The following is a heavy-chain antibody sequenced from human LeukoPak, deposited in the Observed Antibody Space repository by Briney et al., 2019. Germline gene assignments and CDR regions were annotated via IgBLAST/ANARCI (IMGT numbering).Heavy chain of an antibody. CDR2: IKSKTDGGTT. J-gene: IGHJ4*02. D-gene: IGHD3-10*01. V-gene: IGHV3-15*01. CDR1: GFTFSNAW. CDR3: TTAPRITMVRGIIVLLDY. Sequence: GGSLRLSCAASGFTFSNAWMSWVRQAPGKGLEWVGRIKSKTDGGTTDYAAPVKGRFTISRDDSKNTLYLQMNSLKTEDTAVYYCTTAPRITMVRGIIVLLDYWGQGTLVTVSS.